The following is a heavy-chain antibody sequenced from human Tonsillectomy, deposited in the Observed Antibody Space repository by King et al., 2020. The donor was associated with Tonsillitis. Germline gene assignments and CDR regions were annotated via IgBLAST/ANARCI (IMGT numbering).Heavy chain of an antibody. Sequence: VQLQESGPGLVKPSETLSLTCTVSGGSISSYYWSWIRQPPGKGLEWIGYIYYSGSTNYNPSLRSRVTISVDTSKSQFSLKLGSMTAADTAVYYCARNGGYSYALDYWGRGTLVTVSS. CDR1: GGSISSYY. D-gene: IGHD5-18*01. V-gene: IGHV4-59*01. CDR2: IYYSGST. CDR3: ARNGGYSYALDY. J-gene: IGHJ4*02.